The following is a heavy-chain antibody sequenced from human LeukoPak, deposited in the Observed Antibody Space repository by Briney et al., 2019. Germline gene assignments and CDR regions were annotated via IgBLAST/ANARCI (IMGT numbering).Heavy chain of an antibody. Sequence: GGSLRLSCAASGFSFSNYWMHWVRQAPGKGLVWVTRMNSDGSATYYADSVRGRFTISRDNAKNTLYLQMNSLRAEDTAVYYCASRIMTTVTYYYYYYYMDVWGKGTTVTVSS. J-gene: IGHJ6*03. CDR3: ASRIMTTVTYYYYYYYMDV. V-gene: IGHV3-74*01. CDR2: MNSDGSAT. D-gene: IGHD4-11*01. CDR1: GFSFSNYW.